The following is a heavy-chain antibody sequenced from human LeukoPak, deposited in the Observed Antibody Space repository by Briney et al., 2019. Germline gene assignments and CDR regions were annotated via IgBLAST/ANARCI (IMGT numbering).Heavy chain of an antibody. V-gene: IGHV1-2*02. CDR2: INPNSGGT. Sequence: GASVKVSCEASGYTFTGYYMHWVRQAPGQGLEWMGWINPNSGGTNYAQKFQGRVTMTRDTSISTAYMELSRLRSDDTAVYYCARDTDYYYYYMDVWGKGTTVTISS. CDR1: GYTFTGYY. CDR3: ARDTDYYYYYMDV. J-gene: IGHJ6*03.